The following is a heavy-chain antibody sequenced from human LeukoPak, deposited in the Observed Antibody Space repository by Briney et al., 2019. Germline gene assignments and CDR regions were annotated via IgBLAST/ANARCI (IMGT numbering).Heavy chain of an antibody. CDR1: GFTFSGSA. D-gene: IGHD3-3*01. CDR2: IRSKANSYAT. Sequence: AGGSLRLSCAASGFTFSGSAMHWVRRASGEGLECVGRIRSKANSYATAYAASVKGRFTIYRDDSKNTAYLQMNSLKTEDTAVYYCTRRENDFWSGYDNPFFDYWGQGTLVTVSS. CDR3: TRRENDFWSGYDNPFFDY. V-gene: IGHV3-73*01. J-gene: IGHJ4*02.